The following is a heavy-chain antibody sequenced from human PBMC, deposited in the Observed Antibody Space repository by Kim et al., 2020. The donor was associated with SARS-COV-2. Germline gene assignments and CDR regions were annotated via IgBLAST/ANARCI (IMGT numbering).Heavy chain of an antibody. D-gene: IGHD2-15*01. Sequence: GGSLRLSCAASRFTFSSYVLHWVRQAPGKGLEWVAVIWYDGSNKYHADSVKGRFTISRDNSKNTLDLQMNNRRTEDTAVYYCAKERRKYCSGGSCHLEYWGQGTLVTVSS. CDR2: IWYDGSNK. J-gene: IGHJ4*02. CDR1: RFTFSSYV. V-gene: IGHV3-33*06. CDR3: AKERRKYCSGGSCHLEY.